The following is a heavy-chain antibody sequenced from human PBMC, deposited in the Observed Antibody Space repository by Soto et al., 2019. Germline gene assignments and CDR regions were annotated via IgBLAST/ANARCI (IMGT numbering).Heavy chain of an antibody. J-gene: IGHJ3*02. CDR1: GFPFNNYA. CDR2: IRGSDEST. CDR3: AKSRSVEDGFDI. V-gene: IGHV3-23*01. Sequence: EAQLLESGGGLVQPGGSLRLSCAASGFPFNNYAMSWVRQAPGKGLEWVSAIRGSDESTYYAQSVKGRFTIARDNSKNTLNLQMNSLRAEDTAVYYCAKSRSVEDGFDIWGQGRMDTVSS.